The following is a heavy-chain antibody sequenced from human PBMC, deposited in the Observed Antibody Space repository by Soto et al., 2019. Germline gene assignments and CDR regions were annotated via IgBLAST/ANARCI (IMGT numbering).Heavy chain of an antibody. J-gene: IGHJ6*02. V-gene: IGHV3-30*18. CDR1: GFTFSSYG. CDR2: ISYDGSNK. D-gene: IGHD2-2*01. Sequence: PGGSLRLSCAASGFTFSSYGMHWVRQAPGKGLEWVAVISYDGSNKYYADSVKGRFTISRDNSKNTLYLQMNSLRAEDTAVYYCAKDEYTMPLDVWGQGTTVTVSS. CDR3: AKDEYTMPLDV.